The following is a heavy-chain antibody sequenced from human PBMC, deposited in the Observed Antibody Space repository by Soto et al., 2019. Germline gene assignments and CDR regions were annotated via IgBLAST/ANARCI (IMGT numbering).Heavy chain of an antibody. Sequence: PGGSLRLSCAASGFTFSSYGMHWVRQAPGKGLEWVAVISYDGSNKYYADSVEGRFTISRDNSKNTLYLQMNSLRAEDTAVYYCAKEEGVVVIYYYYYMDVWGKGTTVTVSS. D-gene: IGHD2-2*01. V-gene: IGHV3-30*18. J-gene: IGHJ6*03. CDR3: AKEEGVVVIYYYYYMDV. CDR2: ISYDGSNK. CDR1: GFTFSSYG.